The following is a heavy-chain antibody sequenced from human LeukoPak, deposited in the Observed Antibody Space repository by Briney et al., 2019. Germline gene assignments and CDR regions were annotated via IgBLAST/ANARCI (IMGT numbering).Heavy chain of an antibody. CDR3: ARDFAREFTIDY. CDR2: ISSSSNII. V-gene: IGHV3-48*01. D-gene: IGHD3-10*01. J-gene: IGHJ4*02. CDR1: GFTFSNYN. Sequence: GGSLRLSCAASGFTFSNYNMNWVRQPPGKGLQWASYISSSSNIIYYADSVKGRFTISRDNAKNSLFLQMNSLRAEDTAVYYCARDFAREFTIDYWGQGTLVTVSS.